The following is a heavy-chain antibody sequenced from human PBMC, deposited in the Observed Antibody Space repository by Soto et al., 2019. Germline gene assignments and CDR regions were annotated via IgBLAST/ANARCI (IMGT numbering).Heavy chain of an antibody. D-gene: IGHD2-15*01. CDR1: GFSFSGYW. V-gene: IGHV3-74*01. Sequence: GGALRLSCAASGFSFSGYWMHWVRQAPGKGLEWLSRTNNDGSMTTYADSVRGRFTSLRDNAKNTLYLQMTSLRVEDTAVYYCAKDRVESGLLDLDYSGQGNLRTVAS. CDR3: AKDRVESGLLDLDY. J-gene: IGHJ4*02. CDR2: TNNDGSMT.